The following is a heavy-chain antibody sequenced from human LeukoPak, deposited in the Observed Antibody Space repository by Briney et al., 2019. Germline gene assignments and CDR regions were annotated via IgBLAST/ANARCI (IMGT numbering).Heavy chain of an antibody. J-gene: IGHJ5*02. CDR3: ARDYYDFWSGYYPHNWFDP. D-gene: IGHD3-3*01. Sequence: SETLSLTCTVSGGSISSSSYYWGWIRQPPGTGLEWIGSIYYSGSTYYNPSLKSRVTISVDTSKNQFSLKLSSVTAADTAVYYCARDYYDFWSGYYPHNWFDPWGQGTLVTVSS. CDR2: IYYSGST. CDR1: GGSISSSSYY. V-gene: IGHV4-39*02.